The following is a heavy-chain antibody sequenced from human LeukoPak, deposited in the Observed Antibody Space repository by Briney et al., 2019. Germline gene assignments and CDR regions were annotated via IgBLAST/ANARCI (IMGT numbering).Heavy chain of an antibody. Sequence: SETLSLTCTVSGGSISSYYWSWIRQPPGKGLEWIGYIYYSGSTDYNPSLKSRVTISVDPSKNQFSLKLSSVTAADTAVYYCARVTYYYDSSGYYTLYFDYWGQGTLVTVSS. CDR1: GGSISSYY. V-gene: IGHV4-59*01. J-gene: IGHJ4*02. CDR2: IYYSGST. D-gene: IGHD3-22*01. CDR3: ARVTYYYDSSGYYTLYFDY.